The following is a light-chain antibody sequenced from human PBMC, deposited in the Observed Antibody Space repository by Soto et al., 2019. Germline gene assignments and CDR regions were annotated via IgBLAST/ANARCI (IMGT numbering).Light chain of an antibody. CDR3: QHYQNLWA. CDR2: HTS. CDR1: QTIYNN. V-gene: IGKV3-15*01. Sequence: RGMTQSTAILSVYRGERATLSCRASQTIYNNVAWYQKRPGQAPRLLIYHTSSRATGIPARFSGSGSGTEFTLTISSLQSEDFAVYYCQHYQNLWAFGQGSKVDIK. J-gene: IGKJ1*01.